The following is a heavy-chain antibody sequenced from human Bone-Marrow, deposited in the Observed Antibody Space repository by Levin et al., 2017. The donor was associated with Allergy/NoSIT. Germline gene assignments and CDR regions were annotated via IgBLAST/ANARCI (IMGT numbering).Heavy chain of an antibody. Sequence: GESLKISCKASGYTFTSYYMHWVRQAPGQGLEWMGIINPSGGSTSYAQKFQGRVTMTRDTSTSTVYMELSSLRSEDTAVYYCARQVDTAIPHWGQGTLVTVSS. J-gene: IGHJ4*02. D-gene: IGHD5-18*01. CDR2: INPSGGST. CDR1: GYTFTSYY. V-gene: IGHV1-46*01. CDR3: ARQVDTAIPH.